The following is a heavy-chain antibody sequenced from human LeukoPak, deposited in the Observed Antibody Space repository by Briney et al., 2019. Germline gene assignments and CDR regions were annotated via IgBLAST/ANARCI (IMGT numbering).Heavy chain of an antibody. CDR2: SQTTKPNSCTT. J-gene: IGHJ4*02. CDR1: GFAITDHH. D-gene: IGHD6-13*01. Sequence: GGSLRLSCAASGFAITDHHMDWVRQAPGKGIEYVSRSQTTKPNSCTTEYAASVKGRFTISRDDSKNSLYLQLNSLKTEDTAVYYCVRVVTTSSGWYHFDNWGQGTLVTVSS. CDR3: VRVVTTSSGWYHFDN. V-gene: IGHV3-72*01.